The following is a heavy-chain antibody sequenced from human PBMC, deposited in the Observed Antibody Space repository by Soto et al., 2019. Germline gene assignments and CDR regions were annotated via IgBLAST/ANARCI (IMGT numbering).Heavy chain of an antibody. CDR1: GGSFSGYY. CDR3: ARALTFGGVIVDLGY. V-gene: IGHV4-34*01. Sequence: PSETLSLTCAAYGGSFSGYYWSWIRQPPGKGLEWIGEINHSGSTNYNPSLKSRVTISVDTSKNQFSLKLSSVTAADTAVYYCARALTFGGVIVDLGYWGQGTLVTVSS. D-gene: IGHD3-16*02. J-gene: IGHJ4*02. CDR2: INHSGST.